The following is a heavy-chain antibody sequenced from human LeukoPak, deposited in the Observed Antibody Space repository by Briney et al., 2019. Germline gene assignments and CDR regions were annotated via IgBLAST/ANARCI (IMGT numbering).Heavy chain of an antibody. J-gene: IGHJ3*02. D-gene: IGHD3-22*01. Sequence: GGSLRLSCAASGFTFSSYGMHWVRQAPGKGLEWVAFIRYDGSNKYYADSLKGRFTISRDNAKNSLYLQMNSLRAEDTAVYYCARVLRYDNSGHDSFDIWGQGTMVTVSP. V-gene: IGHV3-30*02. CDR1: GFTFSSYG. CDR2: IRYDGSNK. CDR3: ARVLRYDNSGHDSFDI.